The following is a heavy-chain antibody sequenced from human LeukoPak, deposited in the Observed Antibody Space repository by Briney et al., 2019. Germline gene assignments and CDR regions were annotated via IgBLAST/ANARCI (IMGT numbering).Heavy chain of an antibody. CDR2: IIPIFGTA. V-gene: IGHV1-69*05. CDR1: GGTFSSYA. CDR3: AGAGYYDFWSGYVDALDI. D-gene: IGHD3-3*01. J-gene: IGHJ3*02. Sequence: SVKVSCKASGGTFSSYAISWVRQAPGQGLEWMGGIIPIFGTANYAQKFQGRVTITTDESTSTAYMELSSLRSEDTAVYYCAGAGYYDFWSGYVDALDIWGQGTMVTVSS.